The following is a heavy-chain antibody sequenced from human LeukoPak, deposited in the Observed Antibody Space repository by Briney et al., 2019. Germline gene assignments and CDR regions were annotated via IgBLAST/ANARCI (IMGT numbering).Heavy chain of an antibody. CDR1: GGSISSGDYY. Sequence: SQTLSLTCTVSGGSISSGDYYWGWIRQPPGKGLEWIGSIYYSGSTYYNPSLKSRVTISVDTSKNQFSLKLSSVTAADTAVYYCARRNYDFWSGYPYYFDYWGQGTLVTVSS. CDR3: ARRNYDFWSGYPYYFDY. D-gene: IGHD3-3*01. CDR2: IYYSGST. V-gene: IGHV4-39*01. J-gene: IGHJ4*02.